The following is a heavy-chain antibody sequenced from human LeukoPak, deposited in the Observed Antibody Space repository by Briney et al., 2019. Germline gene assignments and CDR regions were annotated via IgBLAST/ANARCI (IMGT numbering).Heavy chain of an antibody. V-gene: IGHV5-51*01. CDR3: ARGGFCTGTSCYLAWFDP. CDR1: GYRFTNYW. D-gene: IGHD2-2*01. CDR2: IYHDDSDT. Sequence: GESLKISCKGSGYRFTNYWIGWARQKPGKGLELMGIIYHDDSDTRYSPSFQGQVTISADKSISTAYLRWSSLKASDTAIYYCARGGFCTGTSCYLAWFDPWGEGTLVTVSS. J-gene: IGHJ5*02.